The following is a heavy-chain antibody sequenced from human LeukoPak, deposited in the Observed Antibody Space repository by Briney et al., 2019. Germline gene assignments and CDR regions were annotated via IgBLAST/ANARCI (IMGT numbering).Heavy chain of an antibody. CDR2: IYPGDSDA. D-gene: IGHD3-22*01. Sequence: GESLKISCKGSGYSFTSYWIGWVRQMPGKGLEWMGIIYPGDSDARYSPSFQGQVTISADKSISTAYLQWSSLKASDTAMYYCARRAYYYDSSGYYPRLSDAFDIWGQGTMVTVSS. J-gene: IGHJ3*02. CDR3: ARRAYYYDSSGYYPRLSDAFDI. V-gene: IGHV5-51*01. CDR1: GYSFTSYW.